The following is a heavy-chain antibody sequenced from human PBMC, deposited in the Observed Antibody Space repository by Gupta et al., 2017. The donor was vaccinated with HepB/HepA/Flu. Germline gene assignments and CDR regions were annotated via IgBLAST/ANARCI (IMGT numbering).Heavy chain of an antibody. V-gene: IGHV3-21*01. J-gene: IGHJ4*02. CDR2: ISISSDYM. CDR3: ATGPGDFWSGYYLGYFDY. CDR1: GFTLTTYS. Sequence: EVHMVESGGGLVQPGGSLRLSCAASGFTLTTYSMHWVRQAPGRGLEWVSSISISSDYMYYADSVKGRFTISRDNAESSLFLQMNSLRAEDTAIYYCATGPGDFWSGYYLGYFDYWGQGTLVTVSS. D-gene: IGHD3-3*01.